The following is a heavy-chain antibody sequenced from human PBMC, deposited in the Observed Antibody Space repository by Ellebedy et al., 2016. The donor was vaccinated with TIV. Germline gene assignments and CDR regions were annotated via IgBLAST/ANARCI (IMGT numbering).Heavy chain of an antibody. CDR3: ARCGLDLTGYYIDFDY. J-gene: IGHJ4*02. V-gene: IGHV1-18*01. Sequence: ASVKVSXKASGYPFTSYGLSWVRQAPGQGLEWVGWISGFNGNTNHAQRLQGRVTMTTDTSTSTAYMELRSLSSDDTAIYYCARCGLDLTGYYIDFDYWGQGTLVTVSA. CDR1: GYPFTSYG. CDR2: ISGFNGNT. D-gene: IGHD3-9*01.